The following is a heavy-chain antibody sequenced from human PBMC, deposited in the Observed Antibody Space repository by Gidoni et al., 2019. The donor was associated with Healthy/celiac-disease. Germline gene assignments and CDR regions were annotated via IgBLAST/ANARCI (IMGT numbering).Heavy chain of an antibody. CDR2: INHSGST. D-gene: IGHD6-19*01. CDR3: ARVADSSGWYRGMDV. J-gene: IGHJ6*02. V-gene: IGHV4-34*01. Sequence: QVQLQQWGAGLLKPSETLSLTCAVYGGSFSGYYWSWIRQPPGKGREWVGEINHSGSTNYNPSLKSRVTISVDTSKNQFSLKLSSVTAADTAVYYCARVADSSGWYRGMDVWGQGTTVTVSS. CDR1: GGSFSGYY.